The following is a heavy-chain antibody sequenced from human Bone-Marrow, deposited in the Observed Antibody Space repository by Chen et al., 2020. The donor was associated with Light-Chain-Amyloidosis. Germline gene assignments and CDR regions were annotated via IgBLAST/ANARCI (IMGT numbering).Heavy chain of an antibody. Sequence: QVQLVQSGAVVKKPGATVKVSCKAYGSTFTGYYMHWVRQAPGQGLEWMGWINPNSGGTNYAQKFQGRVTMTRDTSISTAYMELSRLRSDDTAVYYCARSTNYYDSSGYYPDDAFDIWGQGTMVTVSS. V-gene: IGHV1-2*02. CDR3: ARSTNYYDSSGYYPDDAFDI. CDR2: INPNSGGT. D-gene: IGHD3-22*01. J-gene: IGHJ3*02. CDR1: GSTFTGYY.